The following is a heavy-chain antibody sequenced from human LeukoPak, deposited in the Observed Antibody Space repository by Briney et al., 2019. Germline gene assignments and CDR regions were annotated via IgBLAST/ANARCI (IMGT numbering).Heavy chain of an antibody. CDR2: ISGRGDST. J-gene: IGHJ4*02. CDR1: GFTFSSYG. D-gene: IGHD3-10*01. Sequence: PGRSLRLSCAASGFTFSSYGMSWVRQAPGKGLEWVSGISGRGDSTYYAASVKGRFTFSRDNSKNTLYLQMNSLRAEDTAVYYCARLWFGELVLDYWGQGTLVTVSS. V-gene: IGHV3-23*01. CDR3: ARLWFGELVLDY.